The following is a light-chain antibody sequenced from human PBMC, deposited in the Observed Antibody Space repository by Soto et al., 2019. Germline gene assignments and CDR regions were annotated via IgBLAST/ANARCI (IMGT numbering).Light chain of an antibody. CDR3: MIWPSSGAV. V-gene: IGLV5-37*01. CDR2: YYSDSDK. CDR1: SDVNVGNHN. J-gene: IGLJ2*01. Sequence: QAVVTQPPSSTASPGDSARLTCTLSSDVNVGNHNPYWYQQKSGSPPRFLFYYYSDSDKRRGSGVTSRFSAFKDASANAAILLISGLQSEDEADYYCMIWPSSGAVFGGGTKLTVL.